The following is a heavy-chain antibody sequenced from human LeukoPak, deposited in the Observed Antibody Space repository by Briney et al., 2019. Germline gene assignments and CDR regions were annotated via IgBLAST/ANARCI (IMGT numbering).Heavy chain of an antibody. D-gene: IGHD6-6*01. J-gene: IGHJ4*02. CDR2: IYYSGST. V-gene: IGHV4-31*03. CDR1: GGSISSGGYY. Sequence: SETLSLTCTVSGGSISSGGYYWSWIRQHPGKGLEWIGYIYYSGSTYYNPSLKSRVTISVDTSKNQFSLKLSSVTAADTAVYYCAREGSSSSVYFDYWGQGTLVTVSS. CDR3: AREGSSSSVYFDY.